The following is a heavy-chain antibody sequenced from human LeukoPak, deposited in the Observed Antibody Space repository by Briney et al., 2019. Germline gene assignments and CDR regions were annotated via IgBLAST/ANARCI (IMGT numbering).Heavy chain of an antibody. Sequence: SETLSLTCAVYGXSFSGYYWSWIPQPPGKGLEWIGEINHSGSTNYNPSLKSRVTISVDASKNQFSLKLSSVTAADTAVYYCARVGADGSGFLFDYWGQGTVVTVSS. J-gene: IGHJ4*02. CDR3: ARVGADGSGFLFDY. CDR2: INHSGST. CDR1: GXSFSGYY. V-gene: IGHV4-34*01. D-gene: IGHD3-10*01.